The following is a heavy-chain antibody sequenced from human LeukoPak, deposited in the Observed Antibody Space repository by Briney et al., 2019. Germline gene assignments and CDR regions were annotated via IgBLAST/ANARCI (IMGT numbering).Heavy chain of an antibody. Sequence: ASVKVSCEASGYTFTSYGISWVRQAPGQGLEWMGWISAYNGNTNYAQKLQGRVTMTTDTSTSTAYMELRSLRSDDTAVYYCARDVPYYDSSGYPLPDYFDYWGQGTLVTVSS. CDR3: ARDVPYYDSSGYPLPDYFDY. CDR2: ISAYNGNT. V-gene: IGHV1-18*01. CDR1: GYTFTSYG. J-gene: IGHJ4*02. D-gene: IGHD3-22*01.